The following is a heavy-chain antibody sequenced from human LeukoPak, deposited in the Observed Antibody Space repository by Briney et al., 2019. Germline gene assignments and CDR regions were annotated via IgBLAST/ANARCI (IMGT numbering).Heavy chain of an antibody. CDR2: INWNGGST. CDR1: GFTFDDDG. J-gene: IGHJ5*02. D-gene: IGHD3-22*01. V-gene: IGHV3-20*04. CDR3: AREGLIMDDYYDSSGSLEWWFDP. Sequence: PGGSLRLSCAPSGFTFDDDGMSGVRQAPPKGRGWVSGINWNGGSTGYADSVKGRFTISRDNAKNSLYLKMNSLRAEDTALYYCAREGLIMDDYYDSSGSLEWWFDPWGQGTLVTVSS.